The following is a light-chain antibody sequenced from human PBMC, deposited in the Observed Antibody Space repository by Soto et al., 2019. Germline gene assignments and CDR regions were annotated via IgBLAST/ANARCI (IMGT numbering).Light chain of an antibody. CDR2: DAS. CDR3: QHRSNWPLT. V-gene: IGKV3-11*01. CDR1: QSVSSY. J-gene: IGKJ4*01. Sequence: EIVLTQSPATLSLSPGERATLSCRASQSVSSYLAWDQQKPGQAPRLLLYDASNRATGIPARFSGSGSGTDFTLTISSLEPEDFAVYYCQHRSNWPLTFGGGTKVEIK.